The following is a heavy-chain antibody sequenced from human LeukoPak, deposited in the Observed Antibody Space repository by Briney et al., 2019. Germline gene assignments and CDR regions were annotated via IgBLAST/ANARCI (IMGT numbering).Heavy chain of an antibody. V-gene: IGHV4-34*01. CDR2: INHSGSN. CDR3: ARHGILWFGESSREDDY. D-gene: IGHD3-10*01. J-gene: IGHJ4*02. CDR1: GGSFSGYY. Sequence: PSETLSLTCAVYGGSFSGYYWSWIRQPPGKGLEWIGEINHSGSNNYNPSLKSRVTISVDTSKNQFSLKLSSVTAADTAVYYCARHGILWFGESSREDDYWGQGTLVTVSS.